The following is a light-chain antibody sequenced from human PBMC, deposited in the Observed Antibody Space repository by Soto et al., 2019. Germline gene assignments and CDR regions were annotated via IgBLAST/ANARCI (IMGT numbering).Light chain of an antibody. J-gene: IGKJ4*01. Sequence: DIVLTQSPLSLPVTPGEPASISCRSSQSLLHRNGYNYLDWYLQKPGQSPQLLIYLGSNRASGVPDRFSGSGSGTDFTVKISRVEAEDVGIYYCVQALQTTLSFGGGTKV. CDR1: QSLLHRNGYNY. CDR2: LGS. CDR3: VQALQTTLS. V-gene: IGKV2-28*01.